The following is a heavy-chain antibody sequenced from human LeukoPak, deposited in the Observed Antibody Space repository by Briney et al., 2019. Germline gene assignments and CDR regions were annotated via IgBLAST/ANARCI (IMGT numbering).Heavy chain of an antibody. Sequence: PGRSLRLSWAASGFTYSDYGMHWVRQAPGRGLEWVAFILNDGTWEYYPDSVKGRLTISRDNSRNTLYLQMNSVRLEDTAIYYCVKGGSISHNWFDSWGQGTLVTVSS. CDR3: VKGGSISHNWFDS. D-gene: IGHD2-21*01. J-gene: IGHJ5*01. CDR2: ILNDGTWE. V-gene: IGHV3-30*02. CDR1: GFTYSDYG.